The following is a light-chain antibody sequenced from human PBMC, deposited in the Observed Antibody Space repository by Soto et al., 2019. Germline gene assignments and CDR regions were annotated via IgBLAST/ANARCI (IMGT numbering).Light chain of an antibody. CDR1: QSVSSY. V-gene: IGKV3-11*01. CDR3: QQRSNWWT. Sequence: EIVLTQSPATLSLSPGERATLSCRASQSVSSYLAWYQQKPGQAPRLLIYDASNRATGIPTRFSGSGSGTVFTHTISSLEPEDVAVYYCQQRSNWWTVGQGTKVEIK. J-gene: IGKJ1*01. CDR2: DAS.